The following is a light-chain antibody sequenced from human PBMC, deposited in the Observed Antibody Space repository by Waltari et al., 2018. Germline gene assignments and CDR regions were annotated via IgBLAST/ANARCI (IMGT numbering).Light chain of an antibody. V-gene: IGKV1-5*03. CDR2: KAS. Sequence: DIQMTQSPSTLSASLGARVTITCRASQSISSWLAWYQQKPGKAPKLLIDKASSLESGVPSRFSGSGSGTEFTLTISSLQPDDFATYYCQQYNSYSYTFGQGTKLEIK. CDR3: QQYNSYSYT. CDR1: QSISSW. J-gene: IGKJ2*01.